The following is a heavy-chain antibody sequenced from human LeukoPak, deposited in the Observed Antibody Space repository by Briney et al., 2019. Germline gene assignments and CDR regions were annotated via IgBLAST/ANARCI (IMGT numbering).Heavy chain of an antibody. CDR1: GGTFHSYI. CDR2: IVPIIGTA. D-gene: IGHD2-15*01. J-gene: IGHJ4*02. Sequence: ASVKVSCKASGGTFHSYIVTWVRQAPGQGLEWMGGIVPIIGTANYAQKFQGRVTITADDSTSTAYMELRSLRSEDTAIYYCARDQRPSCLGGICYSGDYWGQGPLVTVTS. CDR3: ARDQRPSCLGGICYSGDY. V-gene: IGHV1-69*13.